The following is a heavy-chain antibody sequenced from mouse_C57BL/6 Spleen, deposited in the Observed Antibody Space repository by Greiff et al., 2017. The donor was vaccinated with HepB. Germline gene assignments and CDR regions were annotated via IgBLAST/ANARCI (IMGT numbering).Heavy chain of an antibody. Sequence: QVTLKESGPGILQSSQTLSLTCSFSGFSLSTSGMGVSWIRQPSGKGLEWLAHIYWDDDKRYNPSLKSRLTISKDTSRNQVFLKITSVDTADTATYYCARRRAYYDYDRRGRDYYAMDYWGQGTSVTVSS. CDR2: IYWDDDK. CDR3: ARRRAYYDYDRRGRDYYAMDY. CDR1: GFSLSTSGMG. V-gene: IGHV8-12*01. J-gene: IGHJ4*01. D-gene: IGHD2-4*01.